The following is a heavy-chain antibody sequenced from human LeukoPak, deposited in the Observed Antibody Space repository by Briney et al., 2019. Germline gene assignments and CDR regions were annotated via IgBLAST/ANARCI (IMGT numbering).Heavy chain of an antibody. V-gene: IGHV1-18*01. D-gene: IGHD3-10*01. Sequence: ASVKVSCKASGYTFTSYGISWVRQAPGQGLEWMGWISAYNGNTNYAQKLQGRVTMTTDTSPSTAYMELRSLRSDDTAVYYSARDPYYYGSGSYHYFDDWGQGTLVTVSS. CDR2: ISAYNGNT. J-gene: IGHJ4*02. CDR3: ARDPYYYGSGSYHYFDD. CDR1: GYTFTSYG.